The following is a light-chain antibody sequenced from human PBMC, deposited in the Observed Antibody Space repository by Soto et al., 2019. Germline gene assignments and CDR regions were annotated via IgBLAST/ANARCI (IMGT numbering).Light chain of an antibody. Sequence: QTVVTQEPSLTVSPGGTVTLTCGSSTGPVTFSHYPYWFQQKPGQAPRTLIYDATNLQSFTPARFSGSLLGGRAALTLSGALPEDEADYYCLLSYSGVRVFGGGTQLTVL. V-gene: IGLV7-46*01. CDR3: LLSYSGVRV. CDR1: TGPVTFSHY. J-gene: IGLJ2*01. CDR2: DAT.